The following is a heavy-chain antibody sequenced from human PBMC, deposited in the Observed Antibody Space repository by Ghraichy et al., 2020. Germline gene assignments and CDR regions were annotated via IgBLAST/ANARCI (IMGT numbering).Heavy chain of an antibody. D-gene: IGHD3-10*01. V-gene: IGHV3-21*01. CDR1: GFTFSSYS. Sequence: GGSLRLSCAASGFTFSSYSMNWVRQAPGKGLEWVSSISSSSSYIYYADSVKGRFTISRDNAKNSLYLQMNSLRAEDTAVYYCARGGEDYYGSGSDYWGQGTLVTVSS. CDR3: ARGGEDYYGSGSDY. CDR2: ISSSSSYI. J-gene: IGHJ4*02.